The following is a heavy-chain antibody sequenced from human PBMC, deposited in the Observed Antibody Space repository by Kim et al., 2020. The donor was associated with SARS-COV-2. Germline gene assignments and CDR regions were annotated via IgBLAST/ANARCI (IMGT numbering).Heavy chain of an antibody. Sequence: YNPSLKSRVTILVDMSKNHVSLKLSSMTAADKAVYYCARQGALTGAHYFDFWGQGTLVTVSS. V-gene: IGHV4-39*01. D-gene: IGHD7-27*01. J-gene: IGHJ4*02. CDR3: ARQGALTGAHYFDF.